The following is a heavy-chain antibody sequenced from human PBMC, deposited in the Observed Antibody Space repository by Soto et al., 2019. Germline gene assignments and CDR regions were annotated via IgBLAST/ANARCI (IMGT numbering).Heavy chain of an antibody. D-gene: IGHD3-16*01. J-gene: IGHJ4*02. CDR1: GGSISSGGYY. CDR3: ARATLYGGAHCFDH. CDR2: IYYSGST. V-gene: IGHV4-61*08. Sequence: SETLSLTCTVSGGSISSGGYYWSWIRQPPGKGLEWIGYIYYSGSTNYNPSLKSRVTISVDTSKNQFSLKVNSLTAADTAVYYCARATLYGGAHCFDHWGQGTLVTVSS.